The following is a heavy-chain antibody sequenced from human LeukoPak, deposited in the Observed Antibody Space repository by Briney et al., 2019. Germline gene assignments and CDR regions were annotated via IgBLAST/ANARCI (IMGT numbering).Heavy chain of an antibody. D-gene: IGHD2-8*02. Sequence: GGSLRLSCTASGFIFSNFEMNWVRQAPGKGLQWLAYINSGATSEYYADSVKGRFTISRDNAKNSLYLRMNSLGVQDTAIYYCARVICTGGSCFQNDYWGQGTLVTVSS. CDR3: ARVICTGGSCFQNDY. J-gene: IGHJ4*02. CDR2: INSGATSE. V-gene: IGHV3-48*03. CDR1: GFIFSNFE.